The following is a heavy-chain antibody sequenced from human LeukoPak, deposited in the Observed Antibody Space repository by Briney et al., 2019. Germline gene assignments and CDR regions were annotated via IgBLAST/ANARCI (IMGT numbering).Heavy chain of an antibody. J-gene: IGHJ4*02. Sequence: GGSLRLSCAASGFTFSSYSMSWVRQTPGKGLEWVSYINSRSGTIVYADSVKGRFTISRDDAKKSLYLQMNSLRAEDTAVYYCARVDPFDYWGQGTLVIVSS. D-gene: IGHD2-2*03. V-gene: IGHV3-48*01. CDR2: INSRSGTI. CDR1: GFTFSSYS. CDR3: ARVDPFDY.